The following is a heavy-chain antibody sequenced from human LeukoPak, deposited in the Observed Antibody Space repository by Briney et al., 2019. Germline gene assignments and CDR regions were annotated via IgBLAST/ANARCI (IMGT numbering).Heavy chain of an antibody. CDR1: GFTFSSYS. CDR2: ISSSSSYI. D-gene: IGHD1-26*01. V-gene: IGHV3-21*01. J-gene: IGHJ4*02. CDR3: AREVVGATFDY. Sequence: GGSLRLSCAASGFTFSSYSMNWVRQAPGKGLEWVSSISSSSSYIYYADSVKGRFTISRDNAKNSLYLQMNSLRAEDTAVYYCAREVVGATFDYWGQGTLVTASS.